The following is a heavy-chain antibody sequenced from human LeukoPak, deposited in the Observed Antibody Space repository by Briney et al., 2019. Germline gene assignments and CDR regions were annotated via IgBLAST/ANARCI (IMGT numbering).Heavy chain of an antibody. CDR2: INHSGST. CDR3: ARVIAAAGSYCYYYYYMDV. CDR1: GGSFSGYY. D-gene: IGHD6-13*01. V-gene: IGHV4-34*01. J-gene: IGHJ6*03. Sequence: PSETLSLTCAVYGGSFSGYYWSWIRQPPGKGLEWIGEINHSGSTNYNPSLKSRVTISVDTSKNQFSLKLSSVTAADTAVYYCARVIAAAGSYCYYYYYMDVWGKGTTVTVSS.